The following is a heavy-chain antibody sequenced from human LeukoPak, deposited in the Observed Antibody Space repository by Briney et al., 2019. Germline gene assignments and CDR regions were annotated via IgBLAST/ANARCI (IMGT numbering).Heavy chain of an antibody. CDR1: GYSISSGYY. J-gene: IGHJ4*02. Sequence: SETLSLTCTVSGYSISSGYYWGWIRQPPGKGLEWIGSIYHSGSTYYNPSLKSRVTISVDTSKNQFSLKLSSVTAADTAVYYCASSITMVRGVLDYWGQGTLVTVSS. CDR3: ASSITMVRGVLDY. V-gene: IGHV4-38-2*02. D-gene: IGHD3-10*01. CDR2: IYHSGST.